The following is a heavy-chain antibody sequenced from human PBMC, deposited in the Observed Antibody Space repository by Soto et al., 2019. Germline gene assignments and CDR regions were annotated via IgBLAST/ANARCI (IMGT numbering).Heavy chain of an antibody. CDR3: TRVWFDILTGYYNVGDFDY. J-gene: IGHJ4*02. CDR2: IRSKAYGGTT. D-gene: IGHD3-9*01. CDR1: GFTFGDYA. Sequence: GGSLRLSCTASGFTFGDYAMSWFRQAPGKGLEWVGFIRSKAYGGTTEYAASVKGRFTISRDDSKSIAYLQMNSLKTEDTAVYYCTRVWFDILTGYYNVGDFDYWGQGTLVTVSS. V-gene: IGHV3-49*03.